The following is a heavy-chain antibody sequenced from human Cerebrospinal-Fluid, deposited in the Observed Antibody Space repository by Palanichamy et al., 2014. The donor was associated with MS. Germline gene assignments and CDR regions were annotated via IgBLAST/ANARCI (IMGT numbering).Heavy chain of an antibody. D-gene: IGHD3-10*01. CDR2: FIAMFGIA. CDR1: GDSFRNYA. V-gene: IGHV1-69*01. J-gene: IGHJ4*02. Sequence: QVQLVQSGAEVRKPGSSVKVSCKSSGDSFRNYAISWVRQAPGQGLEWMGGFIAMFGIANYAQKVQGRVTITADESTRTAYLELSSLRSEDTAMYYCARSRGYNGSGSYNYFDYWGQGTLVTVSS. CDR3: ARSRGYNGSGSYNYFDY.